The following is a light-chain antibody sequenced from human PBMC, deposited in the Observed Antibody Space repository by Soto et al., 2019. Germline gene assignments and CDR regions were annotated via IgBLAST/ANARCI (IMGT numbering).Light chain of an antibody. CDR2: EVS. J-gene: IGLJ1*01. CDR3: SSFTNTITSYA. V-gene: IGLV2-14*01. CDR1: SSDVGGYNY. Sequence: QSVLTQPASVSGSPGQSITISCTGTSSDVGGYNYVSWFQHHPGKAPKLIIYEVSNRPSGVSARFSGSKSGDTASLTISGLQAEDEADYYCSSFTNTITSYAFGTGTKLTVL.